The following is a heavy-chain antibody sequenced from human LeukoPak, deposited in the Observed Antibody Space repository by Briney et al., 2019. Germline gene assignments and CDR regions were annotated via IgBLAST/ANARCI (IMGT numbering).Heavy chain of an antibody. J-gene: IGHJ4*02. V-gene: IGHV4-31*03. D-gene: IGHD5-12*01. CDR2: IYYSGST. Sequence: SQTLSLTCTVSGGSISSGGYYWSWIRQHPGKGLEWIGYIYYSGSTYYNPSLKSRVTISVDTSKNQFSLKLSSVTAADTAVYYCARGDVDSEIGYHFDYWGQGTLVTVSS. CDR3: ARGDVDSEIGYHFDY. CDR1: GGSISSGGYY.